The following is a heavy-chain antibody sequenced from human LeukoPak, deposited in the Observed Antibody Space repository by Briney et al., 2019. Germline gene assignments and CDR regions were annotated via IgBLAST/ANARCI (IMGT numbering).Heavy chain of an antibody. Sequence: ASVKVSCKTSGYTFTGYYMHWVRQAPGQGLEWMGWINPNSGGTNYAQKFQGRVTMTRDTSISTAYMELSRLRSDDTAVYYCARNGRYSYGYYYYYYMDVWGKGTTVTVSS. CDR1: GYTFTGYY. CDR2: INPNSGGT. J-gene: IGHJ6*03. CDR3: ARNGRYSYGYYYYYYMDV. D-gene: IGHD5-18*01. V-gene: IGHV1-2*02.